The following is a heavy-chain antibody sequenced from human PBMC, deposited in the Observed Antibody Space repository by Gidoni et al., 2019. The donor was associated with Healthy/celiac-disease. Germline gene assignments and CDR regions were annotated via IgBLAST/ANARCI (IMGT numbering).Heavy chain of an antibody. CDR2: IYYSGST. Sequence: QLQLQESGPGLVKPSETLSLTCTVSGGSISSSSYYWGWIRQPPGKGLEWIGSIYYSGSTYYNPSLKSRVTISVDTSKNQFSLKLSSVTAADTAVYYCARYYYDSSGYSLGDYFDYWGQGTLVTVSS. D-gene: IGHD3-22*01. V-gene: IGHV4-39*01. CDR3: ARYYYDSSGYSLGDYFDY. CDR1: GGSISSSSYY. J-gene: IGHJ4*02.